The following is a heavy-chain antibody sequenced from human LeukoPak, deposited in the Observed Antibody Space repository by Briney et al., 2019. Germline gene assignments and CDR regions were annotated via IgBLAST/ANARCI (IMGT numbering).Heavy chain of an antibody. CDR3: AREAGTTVPDPPNWFDP. V-gene: IGHV4-39*07. Sequence: SETLALTCTVSGGSINRSPYCWGWIRQPAGKGLEWIGSLYYSGSTYYNPSLKSRVTISVDTSKNQFSLKLTSVTAADTAVYYCAREAGTTVPDPPNWFDPWGQGTLVTVSS. CDR2: LYYSGST. J-gene: IGHJ5*02. CDR1: GGSINRSPYC. D-gene: IGHD1-7*01.